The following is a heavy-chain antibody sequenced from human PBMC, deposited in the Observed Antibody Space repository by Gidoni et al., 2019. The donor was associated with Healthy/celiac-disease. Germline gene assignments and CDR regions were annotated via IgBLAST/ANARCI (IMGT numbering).Heavy chain of an antibody. J-gene: IGHJ5*02. CDR3: ASSSESGYSRGLFDP. V-gene: IGHV1-18*01. CDR2: ISAYNENT. Sequence: QVQLVQSGAEVKKPGASVKVSCKASGYTFTSYGISWVRQAPGQGLEWMGWISAYNENTNDAQKLQGRVTMTTDTSTSTAYMELRSLRSDDTAVYYCASSSESGYSRGLFDPWGQGTLVTVSS. D-gene: IGHD6-19*01. CDR1: GYTFTSYG.